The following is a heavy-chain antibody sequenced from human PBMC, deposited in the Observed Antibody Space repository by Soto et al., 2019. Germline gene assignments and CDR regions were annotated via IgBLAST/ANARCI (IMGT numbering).Heavy chain of an antibody. CDR1: GFTFSSYA. CDR3: AKESEDVGSPTFRILGY. CDR2: ISGSGVST. Sequence: EVQLLESGGGLVQPGESLRLSCAASGFTFSSYAMTWVRQAPGKGLEWVSAISGSGVSTYYADSVKGRFTISRDNSKNTLYLQMNSLRAEDTAVYYCAKESEDVGSPTFRILGYWGQGTLVAVSS. D-gene: IGHD1-26*01. J-gene: IGHJ4*02. V-gene: IGHV3-23*01.